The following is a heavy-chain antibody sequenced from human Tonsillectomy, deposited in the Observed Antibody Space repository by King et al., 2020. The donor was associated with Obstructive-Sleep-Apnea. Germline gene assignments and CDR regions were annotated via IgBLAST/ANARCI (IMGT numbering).Heavy chain of an antibody. V-gene: IGHV4-39*07. CDR1: GCSISSSSYY. CDR3: ARETHYYDSSGYLSYFDY. J-gene: IGHJ4*02. CDR2: MYFSGST. Sequence: QLQESGPGLVKPSETLSLTCTVSGCSISSSSYYWDWIRQPPGKGLEWIGSMYFSGSTYYNPALKSRVTISVDTSKNQFSLKLSSVTAADTAVYYCARETHYYDSSGYLSYFDYWGQGTLVTVSS. D-gene: IGHD3-22*01.